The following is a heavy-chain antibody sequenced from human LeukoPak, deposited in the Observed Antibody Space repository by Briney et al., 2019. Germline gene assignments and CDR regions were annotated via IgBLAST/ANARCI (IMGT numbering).Heavy chain of an antibody. Sequence: ETLSLTCAVYGGSFSGYYWSWIRQPPGKGLEWIGEINHSGSTNYNPSLKSRVTISVDTSKNQFSLKLSSVTAADTAVYYCAREYNYDSSGYYYWGQGTLVTVSS. CDR3: AREYNYDSSGYYY. CDR2: INHSGST. CDR1: GGSFSGYY. D-gene: IGHD3-22*01. V-gene: IGHV4-34*01. J-gene: IGHJ4*02.